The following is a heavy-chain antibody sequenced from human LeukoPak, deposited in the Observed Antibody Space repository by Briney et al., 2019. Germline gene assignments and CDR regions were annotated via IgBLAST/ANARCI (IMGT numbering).Heavy chain of an antibody. CDR3: ATDVTGGAISF. CDR1: GFTFSTYA. D-gene: IGHD1-14*01. Sequence: GGSLRLSCAASGFTFSTYAMSWVRQAPGKGLEWVSIITSSGGSTNHADSVKGRFTISRDNSKNTLYLQMNSLKPDDTAVYYCATDVTGGAISFWGQGALVTVSS. V-gene: IGHV3-23*01. J-gene: IGHJ4*02. CDR2: ITSSGGST.